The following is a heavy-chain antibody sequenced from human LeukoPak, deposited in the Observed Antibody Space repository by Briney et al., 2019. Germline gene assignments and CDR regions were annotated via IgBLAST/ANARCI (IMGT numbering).Heavy chain of an antibody. J-gene: IGHJ3*02. CDR2: IKQDGSEK. Sequence: GGSLRLSCAASGFTFSSYWMSWVRQAPGKGLEWVANIKQDGSEKYYVDSVQGRFTISRDNAKNSLYLQMNSLRAEDTAVYYCARERIVVVPAALDAFDIWGQGTMVTVSS. V-gene: IGHV3-7*01. CDR3: ARERIVVVPAALDAFDI. CDR1: GFTFSSYW. D-gene: IGHD2-2*01.